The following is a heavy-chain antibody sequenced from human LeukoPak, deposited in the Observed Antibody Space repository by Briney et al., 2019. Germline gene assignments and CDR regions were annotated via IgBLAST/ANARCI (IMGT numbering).Heavy chain of an antibody. CDR2: ISSSSSYI. D-gene: IGHD4-17*01. J-gene: IGHJ4*02. Sequence: GGSLRLSCAASGFTFSSYSMNWVRQAPGKGLEWVSSISSSSSYIYYADSVKGRFTISRDNAKNSLYLQMNSLRAEDTAVYYCARGDYGDYSHGAWGQGTLVTVSS. CDR3: ARGDYGDYSHGA. V-gene: IGHV3-21*01. CDR1: GFTFSSYS.